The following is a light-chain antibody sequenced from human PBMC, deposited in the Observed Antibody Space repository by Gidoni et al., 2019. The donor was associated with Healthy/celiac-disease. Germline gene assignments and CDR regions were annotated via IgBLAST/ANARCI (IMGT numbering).Light chain of an antibody. CDR2: GKN. Sequence: SSELTQDLAVSVALGQTVRITCQGDSLRSYYASWYQQKTGQAPVLVIYGKNNRPSGVPDRFSGSSSGNTASLTITGAQAEDDAYYYCNSRDSSGNHVVFGGGTKLTVL. J-gene: IGLJ2*01. CDR1: SLRSYY. V-gene: IGLV3-19*01. CDR3: NSRDSSGNHVV.